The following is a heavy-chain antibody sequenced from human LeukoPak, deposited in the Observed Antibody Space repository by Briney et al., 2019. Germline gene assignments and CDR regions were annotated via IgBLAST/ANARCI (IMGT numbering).Heavy chain of an antibody. Sequence: QPGGSLRLSCAASGFTFSSYSMNWVRQAPGKGLEWVSYISSSSSTIYYADSVKGRFTISRDNAKNSLYLQMNSLRAEDTAVYYCARGALPDGDYEAGELALGRTDYWGQGTLVTVSS. V-gene: IGHV3-48*04. CDR2: ISSSSSTI. D-gene: IGHD4-17*01. J-gene: IGHJ4*02. CDR3: ARGALPDGDYEAGELALGRTDY. CDR1: GFTFSSYS.